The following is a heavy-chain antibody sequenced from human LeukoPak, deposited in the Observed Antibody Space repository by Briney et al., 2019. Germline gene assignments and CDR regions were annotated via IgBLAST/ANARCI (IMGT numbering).Heavy chain of an antibody. D-gene: IGHD2-2*01. CDR3: ARGPISSNPGT. J-gene: IGHJ5*02. CDR2: VSADGSST. CDR1: GFTFSTHW. V-gene: IGHV3-74*01. Sequence: GGSLGLSCAASGFTFSTHWMHWVRQAPGKGLVWVSRVSADGSSTTYADSVKGRFTISRDNAKNTLYLQMNSLRAEDTAIYYCARGPISSNPGTWGQGTLVTVSS.